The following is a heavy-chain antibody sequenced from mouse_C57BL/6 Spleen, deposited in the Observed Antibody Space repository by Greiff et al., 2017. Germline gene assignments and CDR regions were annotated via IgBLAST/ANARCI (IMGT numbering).Heavy chain of an antibody. CDR1: GYAFSSSW. CDR3: ARSEGGSAWFAY. J-gene: IGHJ3*01. CDR2: IYPGDGDT. V-gene: IGHV1-82*01. Sequence: QVQLQQSGPELVKPGASVKISCKASGYAFSSSWMNWVKQRPGKGLEWIGGIYPGDGDTNYNGKFKGKATLTADKSSSTAYMQLSSLTSEDSAVYFCARSEGGSAWFAYGGQGTLVTVSA.